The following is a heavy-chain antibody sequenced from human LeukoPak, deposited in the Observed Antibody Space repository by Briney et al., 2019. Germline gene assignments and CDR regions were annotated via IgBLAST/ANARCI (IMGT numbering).Heavy chain of an antibody. CDR1: GFTFSSFD. CDR2: LSGSGAGT. CDR3: AKAELGVDTFFDY. J-gene: IGHJ4*02. Sequence: GGSLRLSCAASGFTFSSFDMHWVRQAPGRGLEWVATLSGSGAGTYYSDSVQGRFTISRDNSKRTLFLQMNSLRAEDTASYYCAKAELGVDTFFDYWGQGTLVTVSS. D-gene: IGHD3-3*01. V-gene: IGHV3-23*01.